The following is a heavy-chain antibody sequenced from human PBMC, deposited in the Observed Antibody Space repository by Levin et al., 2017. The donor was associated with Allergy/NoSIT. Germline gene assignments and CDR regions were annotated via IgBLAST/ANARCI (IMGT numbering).Heavy chain of an antibody. D-gene: IGHD6-19*01. CDR2: IYHSGST. Sequence: SETLSLTCAVSGGSISSSNWWSWVRQPPGKGLEWIGEIYHSGSTNYNPSLKSRVTISVDKSKNQFSLKLSSVTAADTAVYYCARWQWLAYQNYWYFDLWGRGTLVTVSS. V-gene: IGHV4-4*02. CDR3: ARWQWLAYQNYWYFDL. CDR1: GGSISSSNW. J-gene: IGHJ2*01.